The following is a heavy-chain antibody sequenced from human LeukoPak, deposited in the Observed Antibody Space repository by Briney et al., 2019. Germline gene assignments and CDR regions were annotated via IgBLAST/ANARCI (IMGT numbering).Heavy chain of an antibody. D-gene: IGHD3-10*01. V-gene: IGHV3-23*01. Sequence: GGALRLSCAAPGLTFSSYAMSWVRQAPGRGLEMVSAISGSGGRTYYADSGKGRFTISRDNSKNRLYLQMNGLRAEDTAVYYCAKPEQTVTMEDLHYYYYMDVWGKGTTVTVSS. CDR3: AKPEQTVTMEDLHYYYYMDV. J-gene: IGHJ6*03. CDR2: ISGSGGRT. CDR1: GLTFSSYA.